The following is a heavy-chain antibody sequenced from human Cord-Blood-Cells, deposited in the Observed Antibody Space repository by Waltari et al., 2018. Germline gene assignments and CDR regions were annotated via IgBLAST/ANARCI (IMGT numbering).Heavy chain of an antibody. CDR3: ARQVKVGATDY. V-gene: IGHV4-34*01. CDR2: INHSGST. CDR1: GGSFSGYY. J-gene: IGHJ4*02. Sequence: QVQLQQWGAGLLKPSETLSLTCAVYGGSFSGYYWSWIRQPPGKGLEWIGEINHSGSTNYNPSLKSRVTISVDTSKNQFSLKLSSVTAADTAVYYCARQVKVGATDYWGQGTLVTVSS. D-gene: IGHD1-26*01.